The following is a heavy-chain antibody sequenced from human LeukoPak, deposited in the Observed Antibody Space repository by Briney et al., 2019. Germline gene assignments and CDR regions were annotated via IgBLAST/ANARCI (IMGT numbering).Heavy chain of an antibody. CDR1: GFSLSDHV. J-gene: IGHJ3*02. CDR3: ARAAGYGAGSYGFEI. Sequence: GGSLGLSCAASGFSLSDHVMHWVRQAPGKGLVWVSRIIRHGTDTDYADSVKGRFTISGDIATNTLYLEMSSLRAEDTAIYYCARAAGYGAGSYGFEIWGQGTTVTVSS. CDR2: IIRHGTDT. V-gene: IGHV3-74*01. D-gene: IGHD3-10*01.